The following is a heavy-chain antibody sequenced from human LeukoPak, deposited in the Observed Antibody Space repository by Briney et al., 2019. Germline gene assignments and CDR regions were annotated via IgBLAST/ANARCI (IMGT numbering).Heavy chain of an antibody. J-gene: IGHJ6*02. V-gene: IGHV5-51*01. D-gene: IGHD1-26*01. CDR3: ARSIVGTASYYYNMDV. CDR1: GYSFTRNW. Sequence: GESLKISCQSSGYSFTRNWIGWVRQMPGKGLEWMGIIYPGDSDTRYSPSFQGHVTISADKSISTAYLQWSSLKASDTAMYYCARSIVGTASYYYNMDVWGQGTTVTVSS. CDR2: IYPGDSDT.